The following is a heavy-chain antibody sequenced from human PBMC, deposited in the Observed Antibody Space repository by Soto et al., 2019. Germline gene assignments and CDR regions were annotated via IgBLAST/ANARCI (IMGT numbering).Heavy chain of an antibody. V-gene: IGHV1-46*01. D-gene: IGHD3-3*02. Sequence: QVQLVQSGTEVKKPGASVKVSCKASGYTFLDFYIHWVRQAPGQGLEWMGFINPSGGGTTYAQQFPGRRPMTRDTSTSTVYMALISLRSEDTAIYYCARDKPFSAGSWGQGTLVT. J-gene: IGHJ4*02. CDR2: INPSGGGT. CDR3: ARDKPFSAGS. CDR1: GYTFLDFY.